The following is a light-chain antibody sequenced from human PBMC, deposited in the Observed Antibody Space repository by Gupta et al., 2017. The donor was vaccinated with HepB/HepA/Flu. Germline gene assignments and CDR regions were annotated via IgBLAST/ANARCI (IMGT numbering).Light chain of an antibody. CDR1: HSVLYSPDNRNS. CDR3: QQYHSVPLT. J-gene: IGKJ4*01. CDR2: WAS. Sequence: DVVLTQSPDSLAASLGERATINSTSSHSVLYSPDNRNSLGWYQQKPGQPPKLLINWASTREPGVPDRFSGGGSRNEFTLTSNSLQAEDVAHYYYQQYHSVPLTFGEGTKVEIK. V-gene: IGKV4-1*01.